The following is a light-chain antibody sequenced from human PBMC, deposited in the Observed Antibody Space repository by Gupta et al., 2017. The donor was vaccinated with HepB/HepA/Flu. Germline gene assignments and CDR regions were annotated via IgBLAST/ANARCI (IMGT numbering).Light chain of an antibody. V-gene: IGKV3-11*01. Sequence: IFLTQSPATLSLSPGERATLSCRANQNIYTYLAWYQQKPGQAPRLLISDASKWATSIPVRFTGSGYGTYFTLTISRLETEEFAVYYCQESGNGYAGSWTFGQGTKVEI. CDR3: QESGNGYAGSWT. CDR1: QNIYTY. CDR2: DAS. J-gene: IGKJ1*01.